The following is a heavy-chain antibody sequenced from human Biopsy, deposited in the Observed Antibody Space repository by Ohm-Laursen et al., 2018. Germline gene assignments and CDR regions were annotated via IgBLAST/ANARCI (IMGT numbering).Heavy chain of an antibody. CDR2: INPSGSTT. Sequence: ASVKVSCKASGYSFTSYYMHWVRQAPGQGLEWMGMINPSGSTTSYLQIFQGRVTMTRDTSKSTVHMELSSLRSADTAVYFCARNTGWYGDLYYFDYWGQGTLVTVSS. D-gene: IGHD6-19*01. CDR1: GYSFTSYY. CDR3: ARNTGWYGDLYYFDY. V-gene: IGHV1-46*01. J-gene: IGHJ4*02.